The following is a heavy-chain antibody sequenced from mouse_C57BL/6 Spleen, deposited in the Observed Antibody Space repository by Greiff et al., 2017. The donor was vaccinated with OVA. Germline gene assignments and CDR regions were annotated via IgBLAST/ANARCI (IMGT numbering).Heavy chain of an antibody. Sequence: VKVVESGPELVKPGASVKISCKASGYAFSSSWMNWVKQRPGKGLEWIGRIYPGDGDTNYNGKFKGKATLTADKSSSTAYMQLSSLTSEDSAVYFCARDWYFDVWGTGTTVTVSS. CDR2: IYPGDGDT. CDR1: GYAFSSSW. CDR3: ARDWYFDV. J-gene: IGHJ1*03. V-gene: IGHV1-82*01.